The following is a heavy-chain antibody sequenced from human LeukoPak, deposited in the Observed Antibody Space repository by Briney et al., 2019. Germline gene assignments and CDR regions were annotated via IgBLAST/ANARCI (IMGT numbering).Heavy chain of an antibody. CDR1: GFTFSNYW. CDR2: IKQDGSEK. CDR3: TTVGSPGSYYPLDY. D-gene: IGHD3-10*01. J-gene: IGHJ4*02. Sequence: GGSLRLSCAASGFTFSNYWMIWVRQAPGKGLEWVGNIKQDGSEKRYADSVRGRFSISRDNAQTSLYLQMNSLKTEDTALYYCTTVGSPGSYYPLDYWGQGTLVSVSS. V-gene: IGHV3-7*05.